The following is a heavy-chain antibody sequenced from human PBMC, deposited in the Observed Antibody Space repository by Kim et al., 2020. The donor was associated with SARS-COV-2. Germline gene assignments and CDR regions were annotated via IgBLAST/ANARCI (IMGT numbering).Heavy chain of an antibody. CDR3: ARGPTYYYHSSGYFDY. CDR2: SKNKPNSYTT. D-gene: IGHD3-22*01. J-gene: IGHJ4*02. CDR1: GFTLSDHY. Sequence: GGSLRLSCAASGFTLSDHYMDWVRQAPGKGLEWVGRSKNKPNSYTTEYAASVKGRFTISRDDSQDSFYLQMNSLKTEDTAVYYCARGPTYYYHSSGYFDYWGQGTLVTVSS. V-gene: IGHV3-72*01.